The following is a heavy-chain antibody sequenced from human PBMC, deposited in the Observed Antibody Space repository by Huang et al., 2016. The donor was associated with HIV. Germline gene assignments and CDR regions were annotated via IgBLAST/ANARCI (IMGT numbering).Heavy chain of an antibody. J-gene: IGHJ4*02. CDR3: VRDPRIQSWLNYFDY. CDR2: INSDGSSS. D-gene: IGHD3-22*01. CDR1: GFTFSSSW. V-gene: IGHV3-74*01. Sequence: EVQLVESGGGLVQPGGSLRLSCAASGFTFSSSWVHWVRQAPGKGLGWVSRINSDGSSSGYADSVKGRFTISRDNAKNTLYLQMNSLRAEDTAVYYCVRDPRIQSWLNYFDYWGQGTLVSVSS.